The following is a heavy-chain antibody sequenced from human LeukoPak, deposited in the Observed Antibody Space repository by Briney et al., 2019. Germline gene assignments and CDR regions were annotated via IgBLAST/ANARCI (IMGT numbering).Heavy chain of an antibody. D-gene: IGHD6-13*01. CDR2: IIPILGIA. CDR1: GGTFSSYA. V-gene: IGHV1-69*04. CDR3: AREEQQLYYYYGMDV. Sequence: SVKVSCKASGGTFSSYAISWVRQAPGQGLEWMGRIIPILGIANYAQKFQGRVTITADKSTSTAYMELSSLRSEDTAVYYCAREEQQLYYYYGMDVWGQGTTVTVSS. J-gene: IGHJ6*02.